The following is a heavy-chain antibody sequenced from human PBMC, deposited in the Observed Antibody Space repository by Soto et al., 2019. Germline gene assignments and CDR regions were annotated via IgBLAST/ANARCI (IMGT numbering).Heavy chain of an antibody. V-gene: IGHV1-18*01. CDR1: GYSFTTYG. CDR3: ARNGGSSSTLDY. CDR2: ISIYNGDT. D-gene: IGHD6-6*01. Sequence: ASVKVSCKASGYSFTTYGITWVRQAPGQGLQWMGWISIYNGDTKYAQNFQGRITMTTDTSTNTAYMELSSLRSDDTAVYYCARNGGSSSTLDYCVQATQVSVSS. J-gene: IGHJ4*02.